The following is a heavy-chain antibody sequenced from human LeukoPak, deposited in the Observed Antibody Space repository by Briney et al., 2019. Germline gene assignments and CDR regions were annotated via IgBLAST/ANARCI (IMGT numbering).Heavy chain of an antibody. CDR1: GYTFTSYY. J-gene: IGHJ3*02. D-gene: IGHD6-13*01. Sequence: ASVKVSCKASGYTFTSYYMHWVRQAPGQGLEWMGWINPNSGGTNYAQKFQGRVTMTRDTSISTAYMELSRLRSDDTAVYYCARECSSSCSDDAFDIWGQGTMVTVSS. CDR2: INPNSGGT. CDR3: ARECSSSCSDDAFDI. V-gene: IGHV1-2*02.